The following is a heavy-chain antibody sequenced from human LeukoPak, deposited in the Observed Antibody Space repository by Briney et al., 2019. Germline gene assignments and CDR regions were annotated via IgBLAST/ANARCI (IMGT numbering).Heavy chain of an antibody. V-gene: IGHV3-21*01. CDR3: ARESVNYYDSSGYEGDAFDI. J-gene: IGHJ3*02. CDR1: GFTFSSYS. D-gene: IGHD3-22*01. Sequence: GGSLRLSCAASGFTFSSYSMNWVRQAPGMGLEWVSSISSSSSYIYYADSVKGRFTISRDNAKNSLYLQMNSLRAEDTAVYYCARESVNYYDSSGYEGDAFDIWGQGTMVTVSS. CDR2: ISSSSSYI.